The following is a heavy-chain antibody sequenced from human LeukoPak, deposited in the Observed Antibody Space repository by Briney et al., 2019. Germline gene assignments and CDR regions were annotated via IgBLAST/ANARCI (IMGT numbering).Heavy chain of an antibody. J-gene: IGHJ3*02. Sequence: GSLRLSCAASGFTFSTNPMSGVRQAPGKGLEWVAAISDTRTYYADAVKGRFTISRDNYKNTVFLKMNSLRAEDTAVYYCVKEHVDRAFTRSFEIWGQGTVVTVSS. V-gene: IGHV3-23*01. D-gene: IGHD3-10*01. CDR2: ISDTRT. CDR1: GFTFSTNP. CDR3: VKEHVDRAFTRSFEI.